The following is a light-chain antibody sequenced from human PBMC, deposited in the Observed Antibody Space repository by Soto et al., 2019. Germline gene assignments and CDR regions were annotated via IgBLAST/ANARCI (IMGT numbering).Light chain of an antibody. J-gene: IGKJ5*01. V-gene: IGKV3-15*01. CDR1: QSVSSN. CDR3: QQYNIWPPIT. CDR2: GAY. Sequence: EIVLTQSPATLSVYTGERATPSCRASQSVSSNLAWYQQKPGQAPRLLIYGAYTRAAGVPARFSGSGSGTEFTLTITSLQSEDIALYYCQQYNIWPPITFGQGTRLEIK.